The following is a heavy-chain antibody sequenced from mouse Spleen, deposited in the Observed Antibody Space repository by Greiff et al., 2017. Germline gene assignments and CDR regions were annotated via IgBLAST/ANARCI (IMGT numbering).Heavy chain of an antibody. CDR1: GYTFTSYW. J-gene: IGHJ4*01. Sequence: VQLQESGAELVRPGSSVKLSCKASGYTFTSYWMHWVKQRPGQGLEWIGDIYPGSGSTNYNEKFKSKATLTVDTSSSTAYMQLSSLTSEDSAVYYCARRLRGAMDYWGQGTSVTVSS. CDR2: IYPGSGST. D-gene: IGHD3-2*02. CDR3: ARRLRGAMDY. V-gene: IGHV1-55*01.